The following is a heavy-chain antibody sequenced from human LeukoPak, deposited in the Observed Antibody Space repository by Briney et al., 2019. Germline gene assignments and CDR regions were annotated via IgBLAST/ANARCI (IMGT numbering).Heavy chain of an antibody. CDR3: ARGAHYYYGSGSYYLSRAFDY. D-gene: IGHD3-10*01. V-gene: IGHV4-34*01. J-gene: IGHJ4*02. CDR2: IIHSGST. Sequence: SETLSLTCAVYGGSFSGYYWSWIRQPPGKGLEWIGEIIHSGSTNYNPSLKSRVTISVDTSKNQFSLKLSSVTAADTAVYYCARGAHYYYGSGSYYLSRAFDYWGQGTLVTVSS. CDR1: GGSFSGYY.